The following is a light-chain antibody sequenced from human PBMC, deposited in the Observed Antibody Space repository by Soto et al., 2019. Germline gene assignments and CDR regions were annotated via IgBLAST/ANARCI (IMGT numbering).Light chain of an antibody. V-gene: IGKV4-1*01. Sequence: DIVMTQSPDSLAVSLGERATINCESSQSVLYSSNNKNYLAWYQQKPGQPPKLLIYWASTRESGVPDRFSGSGSGTDFTLTISSLQADDVAVYYCQQYYSAPWTFGHGTKVEIK. CDR3: QQYYSAPWT. CDR2: WAS. J-gene: IGKJ1*01. CDR1: QSVLYSSNNKNY.